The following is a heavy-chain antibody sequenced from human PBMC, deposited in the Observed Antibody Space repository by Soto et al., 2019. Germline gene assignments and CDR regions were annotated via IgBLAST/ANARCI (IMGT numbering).Heavy chain of an antibody. CDR1: GGSFSGFY. J-gene: IGHJ6*02. D-gene: IGHD2-21*02. Sequence: PSETLSLTCAVSGGSFSGFYWTWIRQPPGEGLEWIGEINHSGTINFNPPLRSRLTISLDSSKKHFSLKLTSLTAADAAVYYCARADRTLVTSYGLDVWGQGTTVTVSS. V-gene: IGHV4-34*01. CDR2: INHSGTI. CDR3: ARADRTLVTSYGLDV.